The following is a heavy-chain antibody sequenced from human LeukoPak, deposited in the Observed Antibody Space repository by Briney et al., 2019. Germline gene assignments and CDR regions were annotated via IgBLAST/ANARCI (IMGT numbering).Heavy chain of an antibody. V-gene: IGHV3-21*01. CDR2: ISISSSYI. CDR1: GFTFSSYS. Sequence: GGSLRLSCAASGFTFSSYSMNWVRQAPGKGLEWVSSISISSSYIYYADSVKGRFTISRDNAKNSLYLQMNSLRDEDTAVYYCARDLKADDYGDYGSYFDYWGQGTLVTVSS. D-gene: IGHD4-17*01. CDR3: ARDLKADDYGDYGSYFDY. J-gene: IGHJ4*02.